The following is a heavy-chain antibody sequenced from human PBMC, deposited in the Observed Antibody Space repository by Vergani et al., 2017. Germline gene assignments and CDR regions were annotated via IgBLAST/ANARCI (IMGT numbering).Heavy chain of an antibody. J-gene: IGHJ5*02. D-gene: IGHD6-19*01. V-gene: IGHV3-30*03. CDR2: ISYDGSNK. CDR1: GFTFSSYG. CDR3: ARLASGWSNWFDP. Sequence: QVQLVESGGGVDKPGRSLRLSCAASGFTFSSYGMHWVRQAPGKGLEWVAVISYDGSNKYYADSVKGRFTISRDNSKNTLYLQMNSLRAEDTAVYYCARLASGWSNWFDPWGQGTLVTVSS.